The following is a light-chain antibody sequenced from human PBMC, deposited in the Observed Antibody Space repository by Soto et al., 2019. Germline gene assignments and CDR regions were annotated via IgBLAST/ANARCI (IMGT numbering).Light chain of an antibody. CDR2: GAS. CDR1: QSVNSNY. CDR3: QQANSFPYT. Sequence: EIVLTQSPGTLSLSPGDRATLSCRASQSVNSNYLAWYQRKPGQAPRLLIYGASNRATDIPYRFSASGSGTDFTLTITRLEAEDFATYYCQQANSFPYTFGQGTKLEIK. V-gene: IGKV3-20*01. J-gene: IGKJ2*01.